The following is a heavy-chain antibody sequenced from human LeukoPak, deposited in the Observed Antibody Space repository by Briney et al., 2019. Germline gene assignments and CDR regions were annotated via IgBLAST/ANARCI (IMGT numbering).Heavy chain of an antibody. Sequence: PGGSLRLSCAASGFTFSDYYVSWIRQAPGKGLEWVSYISSSGSTIYYADSVKGRFTISRDNAKNSLYLQMNSLRAEDTAVYYCARSGLDYYDSSGYSDWGQGTLVTVSS. J-gene: IGHJ4*02. CDR2: ISSSGSTI. CDR1: GFTFSDYY. D-gene: IGHD3-22*01. CDR3: ARSGLDYYDSSGYSD. V-gene: IGHV3-11*01.